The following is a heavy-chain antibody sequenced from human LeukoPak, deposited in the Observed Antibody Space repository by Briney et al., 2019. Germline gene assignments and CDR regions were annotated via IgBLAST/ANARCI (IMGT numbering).Heavy chain of an antibody. CDR1: GFTFSSYD. J-gene: IGHJ4*02. V-gene: IGHV3-21*01. CDR3: ARDLLAVDPDY. Sequence: GGSLRLSCAASGFTFSSYDMNWVRQAPGKGLEWVSSISSSSIYIYYADSVKGRFTISRDNAKNSLYLQMNSLRAEDTAVYYCARDLLAVDPDYWGQGTLVTVSS. D-gene: IGHD2-15*01. CDR2: ISSSSIYI.